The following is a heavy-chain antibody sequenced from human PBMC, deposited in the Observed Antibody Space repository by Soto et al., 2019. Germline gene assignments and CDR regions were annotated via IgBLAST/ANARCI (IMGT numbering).Heavy chain of an antibody. J-gene: IGHJ4*02. CDR2: IYRTGST. Sequence: SETLSLTCAVSGGSFTSNNWWTWVRPPPGQGLEWIGEIYRTGSTNYNPSLKSRVTISLDKSENQFSLKVTSLTAADTAVYYCAIRDPGSGVDFWGQGTLVTVSS. V-gene: IGHV4-4*02. CDR1: GGSFTSNNW. CDR3: AIRDPGSGVDF. D-gene: IGHD2-15*01.